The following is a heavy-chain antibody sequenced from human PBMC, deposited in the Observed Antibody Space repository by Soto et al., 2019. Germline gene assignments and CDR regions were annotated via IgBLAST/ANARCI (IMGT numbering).Heavy chain of an antibody. CDR3: TTDGMVVQWLVNGMDV. V-gene: IGHV3-15*07. CDR2: IKSKTDGGTT. CDR1: GCTFSNAW. J-gene: IGHJ6*02. Sequence: GVLRLSCAASGCTFSNAWMNWVRQAPGKGLEWVGRIKSKTDGGTTDYAAPVKGRFTISRDDSKNTLYLQMNSLKTEDTAVYYCTTDGMVVQWLVNGMDVWGQGTTVTVSS. D-gene: IGHD6-19*01.